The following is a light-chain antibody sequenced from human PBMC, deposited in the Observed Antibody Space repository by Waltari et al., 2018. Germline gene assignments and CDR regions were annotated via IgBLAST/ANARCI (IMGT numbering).Light chain of an antibody. Sequence: QKHPGKAPKHIIFEVNNRPSGVSHRFSGSQSGDSAPLTMSGLQAEDEAEYYCSSYTSSSTLLFGGWTKLTVL. V-gene: IGLV2-14*01. CDR2: EVN. J-gene: IGLJ3*02. CDR3: SSYTSSSTLL.